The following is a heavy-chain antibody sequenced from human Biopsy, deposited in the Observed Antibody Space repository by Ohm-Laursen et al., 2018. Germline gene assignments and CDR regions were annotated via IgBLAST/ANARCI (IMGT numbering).Heavy chain of an antibody. CDR2: LNPVSGNS. D-gene: IGHD1-7*01. Sequence: ASVTVSCKASGYMFTSYDITWVRQASGQGPEWIGLLNPVSGNSNFGQKFRGRVTVTSDTSISTAYMELSGLTSDDTATYYCGRAVRNQLLTDPWGQGTLVTVTS. J-gene: IGHJ5*02. CDR3: GRAVRNQLLTDP. CDR1: GYMFTSYD. V-gene: IGHV1-8*01.